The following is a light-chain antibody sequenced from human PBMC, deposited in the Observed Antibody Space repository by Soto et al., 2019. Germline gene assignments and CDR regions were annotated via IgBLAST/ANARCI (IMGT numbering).Light chain of an antibody. CDR3: QQYYSHPGT. J-gene: IGKJ3*01. CDR1: QSVLYSSNNKNY. Sequence: DIVMTQSPDSLAVSLGERATINCKSSQSVLYSSNNKNYLAWYQQKPGQPPKLLIYWASTRESGVPDRFSGSGSGTDFTLTISSLQAEDVAVYYCQQYYSHPGTFGPGTKVDIK. CDR2: WAS. V-gene: IGKV4-1*01.